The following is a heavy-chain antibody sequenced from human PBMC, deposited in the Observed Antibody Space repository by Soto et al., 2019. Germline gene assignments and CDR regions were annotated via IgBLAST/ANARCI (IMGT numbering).Heavy chain of an antibody. CDR1: GGSFSGYY. Sequence: PSETLSLTCAVYGGSFSGYYWSWIRQPPGKGLEWIGEINHSGSTNYNPSLKSRVTISVDTSKNQFSLKLSSVTAADTAVYYCARELPPLYYYDSKKGFDYWGQGTLVTVS. CDR3: ARELPPLYYYDSKKGFDY. J-gene: IGHJ4*02. V-gene: IGHV4-34*01. CDR2: INHSGST. D-gene: IGHD3-22*01.